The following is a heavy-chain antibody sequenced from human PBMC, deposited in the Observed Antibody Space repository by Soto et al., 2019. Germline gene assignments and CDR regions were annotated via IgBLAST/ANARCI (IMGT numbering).Heavy chain of an antibody. CDR2: INPNSGGT. Sequence: ASVKVSCKASGYTFTGFYMHWVRQAPGQGLEWMGWINPNSGGTNYTQKFQGWATMTRDTSFSTAYMELSRLRSDDTAVYYCATAHSKIPGAGETEYYYGYWGQGTRATV. V-gene: IGHV1-2*04. CDR1: GYTFTGFY. J-gene: IGHJ4*02. D-gene: IGHD6-13*01. CDR3: ATAHSKIPGAGETEYYYGY.